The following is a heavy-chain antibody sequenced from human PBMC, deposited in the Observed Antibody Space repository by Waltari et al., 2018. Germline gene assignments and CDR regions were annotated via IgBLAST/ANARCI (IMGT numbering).Heavy chain of an antibody. V-gene: IGHV4-34*01. CDR3: ARISGLDYSTPM. CDR2: INHAGNI. Sequence: QVQLQQWGAGLLKPSETMSLTCGVRGGSFSSYYWRWLRLSPGKGLEWIGEINHAGNIQYSPSLKSRVTMASETASSQCSLEVKSVIAVETAVYFCARISGLDYSTPMWGLGTVVTVSS. J-gene: IGHJ3*01. CDR1: GGSFSSYY. D-gene: IGHD5-12*01.